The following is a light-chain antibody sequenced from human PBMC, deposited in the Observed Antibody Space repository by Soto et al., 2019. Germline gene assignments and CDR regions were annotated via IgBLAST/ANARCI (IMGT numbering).Light chain of an antibody. CDR3: QQYNSYSRT. Sequence: IQMTQSPCSLSASVGDRVTMTSWASQSISSYLNWYQQKPGKAPNLLIYDASSLASGVPSRFSGSGSGTEFTLTISSLQPDDFATYYCQQYNSYSRTFGQGTKVDI. V-gene: IGKV1-5*01. CDR1: QSISSY. CDR2: DAS. J-gene: IGKJ1*01.